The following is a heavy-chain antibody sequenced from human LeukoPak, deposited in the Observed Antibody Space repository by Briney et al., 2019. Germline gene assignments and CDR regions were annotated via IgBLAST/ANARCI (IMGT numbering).Heavy chain of an antibody. D-gene: IGHD4-23*01. CDR2: ISHDGSNK. CDR3: ADGATVVTPHDY. CDR1: GFTFSSYA. V-gene: IGHV3-30-3*01. J-gene: IGHJ4*02. Sequence: GGSLRLSCAASGFTFSSYAMHWVRQAPGKGLEWVAVISHDGSNKYYADSVKGRFTISRDNSKNTLYLQMNSLRAEDTAVYYCADGATVVTPHDYWGQGTLVTVSS.